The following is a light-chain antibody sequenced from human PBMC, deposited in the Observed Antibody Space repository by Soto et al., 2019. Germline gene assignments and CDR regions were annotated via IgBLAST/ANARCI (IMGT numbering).Light chain of an antibody. CDR2: DAS. V-gene: IGKV3-11*01. J-gene: IGKJ1*01. CDR3: QQRSNWPGT. Sequence: EIVFTQSPATLSLSPGERATLSCRASQSVRSSLAWYQQQPGQAPRLLIYDASNRATGIPARFSGSGSGTDFTLTINSLEPKDFAVYYCQQRSNWPGTFGQGTKVDIK. CDR1: QSVRSS.